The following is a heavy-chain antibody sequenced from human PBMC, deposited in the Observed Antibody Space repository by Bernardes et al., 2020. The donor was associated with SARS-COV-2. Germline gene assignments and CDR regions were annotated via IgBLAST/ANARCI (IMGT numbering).Heavy chain of an antibody. CDR1: GGSISDYY. CDR3: AREQWLAYYFDY. Sequence: TLSLTFTVSGGSISDYYWTWIRQSPGKELEWIGYIDDRGSTNYNPSLKSRVTLLVDTSNNQFSLRLSSVTAADTAVYYCAREQWLAYYFDYWGQGTLVTVSS. CDR2: IDDRGST. V-gene: IGHV4-59*01. J-gene: IGHJ4*02. D-gene: IGHD6-19*01.